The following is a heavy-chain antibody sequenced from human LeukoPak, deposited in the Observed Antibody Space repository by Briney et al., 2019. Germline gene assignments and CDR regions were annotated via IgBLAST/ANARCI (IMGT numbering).Heavy chain of an antibody. CDR1: GGSISSGSFY. Sequence: SETLSLTCTVSGGSISSGSFYWTWIRQPAGKGLEWIGRIFTSGRTNHNPSLQSRVTISVDTSKNQFSLKLTSVTAADTAVYYCAREVDVLITHLDNWGQGTLVTVSS. CDR3: AREVDVLITHLDN. V-gene: IGHV4-61*02. D-gene: IGHD3-16*01. J-gene: IGHJ4*02. CDR2: IFTSGRT.